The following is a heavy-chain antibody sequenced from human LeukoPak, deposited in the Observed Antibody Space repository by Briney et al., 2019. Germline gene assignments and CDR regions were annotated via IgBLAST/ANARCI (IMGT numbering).Heavy chain of an antibody. D-gene: IGHD6-19*01. V-gene: IGHV3-72*01. CDR1: GFMFSDHY. CDR3: ARVQDLSGWDRIDY. J-gene: IGHJ4*02. CDR2: IRNRARGHTT. Sequence: PGGSLRLSCAASGFMFSDHYMDWVRQPPGKGLEWVGRIRNRARGHTTEYAASVKGRFIVSRDDSKNSVYLQMNSLKTEDTAVYYCARVQDLSGWDRIDYWGQGTLVTVSS.